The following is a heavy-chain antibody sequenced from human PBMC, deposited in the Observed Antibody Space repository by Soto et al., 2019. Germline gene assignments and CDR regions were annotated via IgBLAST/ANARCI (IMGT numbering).Heavy chain of an antibody. V-gene: IGHV3-15*06. CDR1: GFSFNEAW. Sequence: EVQLVESAGGVVKPGGSLRLSCVASGFSFNEAWMTGVRQAPGQGREWVGRIKTSAGGGATTYAAPVQGRFTISRDDSKNTLYLHINSLRTEDTAMYYCTTGSVEGIWGQGTTVIVSS. CDR3: TTGSVEGI. CDR2: IKTSAGGGAT. J-gene: IGHJ6*02. D-gene: IGHD2-15*01.